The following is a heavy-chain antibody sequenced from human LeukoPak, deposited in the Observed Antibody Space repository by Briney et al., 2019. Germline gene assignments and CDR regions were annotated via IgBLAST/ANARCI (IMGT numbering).Heavy chain of an antibody. J-gene: IGHJ5*02. V-gene: IGHV3-7*03. CDR3: AKDIHIGHGSGWPES. CDR1: GFTFSSYW. D-gene: IGHD6-19*01. Sequence: SGGSLRLSCAASGFTFSSYWMSWVRQAPGKGLEWVANIKQDGSEKYYVDSVKGRFTISRDNSKNSLYLQMNSLGAEDTALYYCAKDIHIGHGSGWPESWGQGTLVTVSS. CDR2: IKQDGSEK.